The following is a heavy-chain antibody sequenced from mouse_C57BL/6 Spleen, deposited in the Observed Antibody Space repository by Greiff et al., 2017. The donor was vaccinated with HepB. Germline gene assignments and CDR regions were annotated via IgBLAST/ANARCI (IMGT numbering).Heavy chain of an antibody. CDR3: ASDYGNYVWFAY. CDR1: GYAFSSYW. D-gene: IGHD2-1*01. V-gene: IGHV1-80*01. J-gene: IGHJ3*01. CDR2: IYPGDGDT. Sequence: VKLQESGAELVKPGASVKISCKASGYAFSSYWMNWVKQRPGKGLEWIGQIYPGDGDTNYNGKFKGMATLTADKSSSTAYMQLSSLTSEDSAVYLCASDYGNYVWFAYWGQGTLVTVSA.